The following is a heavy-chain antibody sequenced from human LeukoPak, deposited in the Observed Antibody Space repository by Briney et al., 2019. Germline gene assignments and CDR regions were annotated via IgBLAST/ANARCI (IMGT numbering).Heavy chain of an antibody. CDR2: IYIGGST. Sequence: GGSLRLSCAASGFNVSNNYMSWVRQAPGKGLEWVSVIYIGGSTYYADSVKGRFTISRDNSKNTLYLQMNSLRVEDTAVYYCARIRGTASSNWYVDFWGQGTLVTVSS. D-gene: IGHD3-10*01. CDR1: GFNVSNNY. CDR3: ARIRGTASSNWYVDF. J-gene: IGHJ4*02. V-gene: IGHV3-66*01.